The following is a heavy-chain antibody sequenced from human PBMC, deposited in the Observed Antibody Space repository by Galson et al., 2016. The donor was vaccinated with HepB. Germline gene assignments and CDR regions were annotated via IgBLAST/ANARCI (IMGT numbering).Heavy chain of an antibody. CDR3: ARLRQQIGEIPVAGFLA. CDR1: GYTFTNFA. J-gene: IGHJ5*02. D-gene: IGHD6-19*01. CDR2: INAANGNT. Sequence: QSGAEVKKAGESLKISCKASGYTFTNFAMHWVRLAPGQRLEWMGWINAANGNTRYSQTFQGRVTFRSDTSARTADMELSSLRSEYPAAYFGARLRQQIGEIPVAGFLAWGQGTLVTVSS. V-gene: IGHV1-3*01.